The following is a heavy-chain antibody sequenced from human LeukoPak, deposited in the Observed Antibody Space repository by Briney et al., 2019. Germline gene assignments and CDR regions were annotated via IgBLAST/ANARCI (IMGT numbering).Heavy chain of an antibody. CDR2: IHYSGST. J-gene: IGHJ4*02. CDR1: GGSISTYY. Sequence: SETLSLICTVSGGSISTYYWSWIRQPPGKGLEWIGYIHYSGSTNNNPSLKSRVIISVDTSKNQFSLRLSSVTAADTAVYYCARHEDTAMVVSPFDYWGQGTLVTVSS. D-gene: IGHD5-18*01. CDR3: ARHEDTAMVVSPFDY. V-gene: IGHV4-59*01.